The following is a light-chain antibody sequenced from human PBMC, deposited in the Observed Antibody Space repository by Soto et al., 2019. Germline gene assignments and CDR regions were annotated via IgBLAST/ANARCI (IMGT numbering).Light chain of an antibody. CDR1: QSISSY. Sequence: DIQMTQSPSSLSASVVDRVTITCLASQSISSYLNWYQQKPGKAPKLLIYAASSLQSGATSTFSGSGCGTDFTLTISSLQPEDGATYYCQQGYSTPPWAFGQGSKVDSK. CDR2: AAS. V-gene: IGKV1-39*01. CDR3: QQGYSTPPWA. J-gene: IGKJ1*01.